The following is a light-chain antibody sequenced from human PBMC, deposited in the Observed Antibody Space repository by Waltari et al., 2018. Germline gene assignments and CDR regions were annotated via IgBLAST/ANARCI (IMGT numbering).Light chain of an antibody. V-gene: IGLV2-8*01. Sequence: QSALTQPPSASGSPGQSVTISCTGTSSDVGGYNSVSWYQQYPGKAPKVMIYGVNKRPSGVPDRFSGSKSGNTASLTVSGLQAEDEADYYCSSYVGYKNNYVFGTGTKVTVL. CDR3: SSYVGYKNNYV. J-gene: IGLJ1*01. CDR1: SSDVGGYNS. CDR2: GVN.